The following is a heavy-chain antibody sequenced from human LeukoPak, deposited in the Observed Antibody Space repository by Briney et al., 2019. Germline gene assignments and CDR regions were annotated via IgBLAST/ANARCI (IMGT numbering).Heavy chain of an antibody. V-gene: IGHV4-61*01. CDR2: IYYSGST. CDR1: GGSVSSGSYY. Sequence: PSETLSLTCTVSGGSVSSGSYYWSWIRQPPGKGLEWIGYIYYSGSTNYNPSLKSRVTISVDTSKNQFSLKLSSVTAADTAVYYCARGYPPHTVVVTAQWGWFDPWGQGTLVTVSS. J-gene: IGHJ5*02. CDR3: ARGYPPHTVVVTAQWGWFDP. D-gene: IGHD2-21*02.